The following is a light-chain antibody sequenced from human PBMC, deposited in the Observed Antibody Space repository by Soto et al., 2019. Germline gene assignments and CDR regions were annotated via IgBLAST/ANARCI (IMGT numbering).Light chain of an antibody. CDR3: CSYAGSDTMI. J-gene: IGLJ2*01. CDR1: SSNVGSYNL. V-gene: IGLV2-23*01. CDR2: EAS. Sequence: QSALTQPASVSGSPGQSITISCTGTSSNVGSYNLVSWYQQHPGEAPKLMIHEASKRPSGVSNRFSGSKSGNTDSLTISGLQAEDEADYYCCSYAGSDTMIFGGGTKFTVL.